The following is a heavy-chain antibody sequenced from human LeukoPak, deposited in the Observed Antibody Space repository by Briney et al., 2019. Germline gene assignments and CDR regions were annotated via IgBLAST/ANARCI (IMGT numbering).Heavy chain of an antibody. CDR3: AREKSPYYYGSGSYYTYNWFDP. D-gene: IGHD3-10*01. V-gene: IGHV3-33*01. J-gene: IGHJ5*02. Sequence: GGPLRLSCAASGFTFSSYGMHWVRQAPGKGLEWVAVIWYDGSNKYYADSVKGRFTISRDNSKNTLYLQMNSLRAEDMAVYYCAREKSPYYYGSGSYYTYNWFDPWGQGTLVTVSS. CDR1: GFTFSSYG. CDR2: IWYDGSNK.